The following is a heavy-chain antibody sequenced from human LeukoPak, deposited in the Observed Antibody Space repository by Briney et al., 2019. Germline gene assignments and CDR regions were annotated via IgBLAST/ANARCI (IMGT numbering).Heavy chain of an antibody. D-gene: IGHD6-13*01. CDR1: GFTFSSYG. J-gene: IGHJ4*02. CDR3: ARVWSPPYTSSWPDYFDY. V-gene: IGHV3-30*02. CDR2: TRYDGSNK. Sequence: GGSLRLSCAASGFTFSSYGMHWVRQAPGKGLEWVAFTRYDGSNKYYADSVKGRFTISRDNAKNSLYLQMNSLRAEDTAVYYCARVWSPPYTSSWPDYFDYWGQGTLVTVSS.